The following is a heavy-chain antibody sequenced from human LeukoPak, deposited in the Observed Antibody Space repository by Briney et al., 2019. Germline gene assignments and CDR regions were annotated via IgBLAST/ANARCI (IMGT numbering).Heavy chain of an antibody. J-gene: IGHJ4*02. CDR2: IYYGGSA. Sequence: SETLSLTCTVSGGSFSGYHWNWIRQPPGKGLEWIGEIYYGGSANYNPSLKSRVTISLDTSKNQFSLNMRSVTAADTAVYYCAREVYYYSSGSYYNFDYWGQGTLVTVSS. D-gene: IGHD3-10*01. V-gene: IGHV4-59*12. CDR3: AREVYYYSSGSYYNFDY. CDR1: GGSFSGYH.